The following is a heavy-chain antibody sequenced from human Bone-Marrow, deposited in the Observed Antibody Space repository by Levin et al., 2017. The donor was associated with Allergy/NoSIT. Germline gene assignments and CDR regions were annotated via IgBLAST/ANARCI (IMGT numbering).Heavy chain of an antibody. Sequence: SETLSLTCTVSGGSISSYYWSWIRQPPGKGLEWIGYIYYSGSTNYNPSLKSRVTISVDTSKNQFSLKLSSVTAADTAVYYCARKQYSSGGYAENWFDPWGQGTLVTVSS. CDR3: ARKQYSSGGYAENWFDP. D-gene: IGHD6-19*01. CDR2: IYYSGST. J-gene: IGHJ5*02. CDR1: GGSISSYY. V-gene: IGHV4-59*01.